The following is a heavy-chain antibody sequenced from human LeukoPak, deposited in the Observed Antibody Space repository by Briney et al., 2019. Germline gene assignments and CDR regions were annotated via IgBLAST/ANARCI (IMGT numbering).Heavy chain of an antibody. Sequence: ASVKVSCKASGGTFSSYAISWVRQAPGQGLEWMGGIIPILGTANYAQKFQGRVTITADESTSTAYMELSSLRSEDTAVYYCARRDILTGYYPYWGQGTLVTVSS. CDR1: GGTFSSYA. D-gene: IGHD3-9*01. J-gene: IGHJ4*02. V-gene: IGHV1-69*13. CDR2: IIPILGTA. CDR3: ARRDILTGYYPY.